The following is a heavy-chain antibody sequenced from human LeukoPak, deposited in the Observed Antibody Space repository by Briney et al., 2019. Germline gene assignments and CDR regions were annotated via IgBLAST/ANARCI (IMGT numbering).Heavy chain of an antibody. D-gene: IGHD3-3*01. Sequence: GGSLRLSCAASGFTFSSSSMNWVRQAPGKGLEWVSYISGSSSTMYYADSVKGRFTISRDNSKNTLYLQMNSLRAEDTAVYYCARDPTIFVLFNYYYGMDVWGQGTTVTVSS. CDR1: GFTFSSSS. J-gene: IGHJ6*02. CDR3: ARDPTIFVLFNYYYGMDV. V-gene: IGHV3-48*01. CDR2: ISGSSSTM.